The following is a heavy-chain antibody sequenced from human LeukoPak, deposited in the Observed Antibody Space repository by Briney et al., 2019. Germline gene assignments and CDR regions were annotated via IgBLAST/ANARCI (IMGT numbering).Heavy chain of an antibody. J-gene: IGHJ5*02. CDR1: GGSFSGYY. Sequence: KPSETLSLTCDVYGGSFSGYYWSWIRQPPRKGLEWIGEINHSGSTNYNPSLKSRVAISVDTSKNQFSLKLSSVTAADTAVYYCASSSTGEAPESNWFDPWGQGTLVTVSS. CDR3: ASSSTGEAPESNWFDP. D-gene: IGHD4-11*01. CDR2: INHSGST. V-gene: IGHV4-34*01.